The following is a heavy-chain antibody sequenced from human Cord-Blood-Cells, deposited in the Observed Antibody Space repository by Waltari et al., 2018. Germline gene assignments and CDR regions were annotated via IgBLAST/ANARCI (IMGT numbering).Heavy chain of an antibody. CDR1: GVTFGSYW. D-gene: IGHD1-26*01. CDR3: ARDIAGWAEDY. J-gene: IGHJ4*02. CDR2: IKQDGSEK. Sequence: EVQLVESGGGLVQPGGSLRPSCAASGVTFGSYWMSWVRQAPGKGLEWVANIKQDGSEKYYVDSVKGRFTISRDNAKNSLYLQMNSLRAEDTAVYYCARDIAGWAEDYWGQGTLVTVSS. V-gene: IGHV3-7*01.